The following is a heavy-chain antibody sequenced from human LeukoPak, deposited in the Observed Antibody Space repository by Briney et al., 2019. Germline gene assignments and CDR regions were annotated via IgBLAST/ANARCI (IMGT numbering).Heavy chain of an antibody. J-gene: IGHJ6*03. CDR3: ARVGYCSSTSCYPPMSYYYYYMDV. CDR1: GFTFSSYL. D-gene: IGHD2-2*01. Sequence: PGGSLRLSCAASGFTFSSYLMHWVRQAPGKGLVWVSRINSDGSSTSYADSVKGRFTISRDNAKNTLYLQMNSLRAEDTAVYYCARVGYCSSTSCYPPMSYYYYYMDVWGKGTTVTVSS. V-gene: IGHV3-74*01. CDR2: INSDGSST.